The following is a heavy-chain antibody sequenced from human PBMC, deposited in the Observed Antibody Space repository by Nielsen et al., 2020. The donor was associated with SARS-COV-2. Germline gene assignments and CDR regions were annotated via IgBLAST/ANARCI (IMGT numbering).Heavy chain of an antibody. Sequence: TLSLTCSVSGDSINSGGYYWSWIRQHPGKGLEWIGDIYHGGSTYYNPSLKSRLTLSTDTSKNQFSLTLTSVTAADTAIDFCARNSGSYRINDAFSVWGQGTVVTVSS. J-gene: IGHJ3*01. D-gene: IGHD1-26*01. CDR3: ARNSGSYRINDAFSV. CDR2: IYHGGST. CDR1: GDSINSGGYY. V-gene: IGHV4-31*03.